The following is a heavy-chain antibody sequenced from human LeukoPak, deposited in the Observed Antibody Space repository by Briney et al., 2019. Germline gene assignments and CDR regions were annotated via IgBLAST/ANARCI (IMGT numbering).Heavy chain of an antibody. CDR2: IYHSGST. D-gene: IGHD6-13*01. V-gene: IGHV4-39*07. Sequence: SETLSLTCTVSGGSISSSSYYWGWIRQPPGKGLEWIGSIYHSGSTYYNPSLKSRVTISVDTSKNQFSLKLSSVTAADTAVYYCARVGDSSSWGYDYWGQGTLVTVSS. J-gene: IGHJ4*02. CDR1: GGSISSSSYY. CDR3: ARVGDSSSWGYDY.